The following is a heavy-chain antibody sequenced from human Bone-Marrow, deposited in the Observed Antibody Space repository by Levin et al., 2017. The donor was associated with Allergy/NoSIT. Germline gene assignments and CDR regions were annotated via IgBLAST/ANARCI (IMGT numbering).Heavy chain of an antibody. CDR2: ISTGGGPI. Sequence: GGSLRLSFSPSFFPFRSSSLLWLRPSPVQGLAFVSYISTGGGPIDYEDSVKGRFTISRDDAKKSLYLQMNSLRVEDTAIYYCVGGFENWGQGTMVIVSS. V-gene: IGHV3-11*01. CDR1: FFPFRSSS. J-gene: IGHJ3*02. CDR3: VGGFEN. D-gene: IGHD2-15*01.